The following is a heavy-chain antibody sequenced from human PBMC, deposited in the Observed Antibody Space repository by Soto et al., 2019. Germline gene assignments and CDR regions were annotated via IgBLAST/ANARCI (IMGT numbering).Heavy chain of an antibody. CDR2: IDPSDSYT. V-gene: IGHV5-10-1*01. Sequence: GESLKISCKGSGYSFTSYWISWVRQMPGKGLEWMGRIDPSDSYTNYSPSFQGHVTISADKSISTAYLQWSSLKASDTAMYYCARRGAAAGTYYYYGMDVRRQGTTVTVSS. CDR3: ARRGAAAGTYYYYGMDV. D-gene: IGHD6-13*01. CDR1: GYSFTSYW. J-gene: IGHJ6*02.